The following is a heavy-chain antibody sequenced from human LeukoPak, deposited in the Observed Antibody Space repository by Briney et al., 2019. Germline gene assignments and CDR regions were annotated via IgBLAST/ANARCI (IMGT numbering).Heavy chain of an antibody. CDR2: IYTGDSDT. Sequence: KNGASMKISCKASGYCFTCYWIGWVRPMGEKRLWWIGIIYTGDSDTSYSPSFQGQVTISADKSINTAYLQWSSLKAPDTAKYYCASLVYSSSWYHYYFDYWGQGTLVTVSS. J-gene: IGHJ4*02. D-gene: IGHD6-13*01. V-gene: IGHV5-51*01. CDR1: GYCFTCYW. CDR3: ASLVYSSSWYHYYFDY.